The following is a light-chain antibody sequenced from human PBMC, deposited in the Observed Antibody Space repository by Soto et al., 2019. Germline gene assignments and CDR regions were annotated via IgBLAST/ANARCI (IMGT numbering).Light chain of an antibody. CDR3: QQTHYSPWT. Sequence: TPSLFSPSSSFGDRVTIPFPASQSIGRHLNWYQQTPGRAPTLLIYAASSLHSGVPARFSGSGFGTDFTLTISSLQPEDVATYYCQQTHYSPWTFGLGTKVDIK. CDR2: AAS. V-gene: IGKV1-39*01. J-gene: IGKJ1*01. CDR1: QSIGRH.